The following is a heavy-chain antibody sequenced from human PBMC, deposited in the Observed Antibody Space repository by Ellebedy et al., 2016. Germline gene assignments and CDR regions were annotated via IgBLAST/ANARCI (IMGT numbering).Heavy chain of an antibody. CDR2: IWYDGNTK. Sequence: GESLKISXRASGFTFSNYGMQWVRQAPGKGLEWVAIIWYDGNTKHYTDSVKGRFTISRDNSKNTLYLQMNSLRAEDTAVYYCARDSSGYYFLPDYWGQGTLVTVSS. CDR1: GFTFSNYG. J-gene: IGHJ4*02. CDR3: ARDSSGYYFLPDY. V-gene: IGHV3-33*01. D-gene: IGHD3-22*01.